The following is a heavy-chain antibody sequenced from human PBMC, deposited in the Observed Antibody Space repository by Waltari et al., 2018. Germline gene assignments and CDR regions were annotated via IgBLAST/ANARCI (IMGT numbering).Heavy chain of an antibody. J-gene: IGHJ1*01. CDR1: GYSFSSYS. V-gene: IGHV1-18*01. CDR3: ARDPGVLYFQH. Sequence: QVHLVQSGAEVKKPGASVKVSCTASGYSFSSYSLNWGRQVPGQGLEWMGWIRTYNGETNYAQKFQGGVTMTTDTSTSTAYMELRSLTSDDTAVYYCARDPGVLYFQHWGQGTLVTVSS. D-gene: IGHD2-8*01. CDR2: IRTYNGET.